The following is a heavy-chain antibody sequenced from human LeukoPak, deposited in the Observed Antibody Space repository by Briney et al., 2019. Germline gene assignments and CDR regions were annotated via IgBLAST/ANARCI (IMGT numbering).Heavy chain of an antibody. Sequence: PSETPSLTCAVYGGSFSGYYWSWIRQPPGKGLEGIGEINHSGSTNYNPSLKSRVTISVDTSKNQFSLKLSSVTAADTAVYYCARGGRWSNTYYDFWSGYYTSYLGGWFDRWGQGTLVTVSS. CDR2: INHSGST. CDR1: GGSFSGYY. CDR3: ARGGRWSNTYYDFWSGYYTSYLGGWFDR. J-gene: IGHJ5*02. V-gene: IGHV4-34*01. D-gene: IGHD3-3*01.